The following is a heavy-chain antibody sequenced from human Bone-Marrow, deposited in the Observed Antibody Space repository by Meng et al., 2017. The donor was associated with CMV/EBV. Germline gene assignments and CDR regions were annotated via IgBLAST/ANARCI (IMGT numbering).Heavy chain of an antibody. CDR1: GFSLSNARMG. V-gene: IGHV2-26*01. CDR2: IFSNDEK. CDR3: ALGIRGRLLGYYYGMDV. J-gene: IGHJ6*02. D-gene: IGHD2-15*01. Sequence: SGPTLVKPTETLTLTCTVSGFSLSNARMGVSWIRQPPGKALEWLAHIFSNDEKSYSTSLKSRLTISKDTSKSQVVLTMTNMDPVDTATYYCALGIRGRLLGYYYGMDVWGQGTTVTVSS.